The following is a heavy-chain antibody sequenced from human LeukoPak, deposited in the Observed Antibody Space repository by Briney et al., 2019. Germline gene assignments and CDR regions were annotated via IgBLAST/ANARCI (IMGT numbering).Heavy chain of an antibody. D-gene: IGHD1-26*01. CDR1: GFTFSSYA. V-gene: IGHV3-23*01. Sequence: GGSLRLSCAASGFTFSSYAMSWVRQAPGKGLEWVSAISGSGGSTYYADSVKGRFTISRDNSKHTLYLQMNSLRAEDTAVYYCAKTSRELLQLFDYWGQGTLVTVSS. CDR3: AKTSRELLQLFDY. CDR2: ISGSGGST. J-gene: IGHJ4*02.